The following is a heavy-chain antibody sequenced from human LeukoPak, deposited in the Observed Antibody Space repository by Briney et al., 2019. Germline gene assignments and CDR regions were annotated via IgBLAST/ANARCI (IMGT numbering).Heavy chain of an antibody. V-gene: IGHV3-30*19. CDR3: VRDPILGFPDYFDS. D-gene: IGHD3-3*01. J-gene: IGHJ4*02. Sequence: SLRLSCAASGFTFSSYGMHWVRQAPGKGLECVAIMSYDGNTKYYANSVRGRFTVSRDNSKNTVYLQMNRLRLDDTAVYYCVRDPILGFPDYFDSWGQGALVTVSS. CDR2: MSYDGNTK. CDR1: GFTFSSYG.